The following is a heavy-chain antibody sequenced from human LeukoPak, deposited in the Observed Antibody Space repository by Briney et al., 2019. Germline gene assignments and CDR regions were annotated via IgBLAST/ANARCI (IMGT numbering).Heavy chain of an antibody. J-gene: IGHJ4*02. CDR1: GYTFTSYY. CDR3: ARFAVAGTVDY. V-gene: IGHV1-18*01. Sequence: ASVKVSCKASGYTFTSYYITWVRQAPGQGLEWMGWISAYNGNTNYAQKLQGRVTMTTDTSTSTAYMELRSLRSDDTAVYYCARFAVAGTVDYWGQGTLVTVSS. D-gene: IGHD6-19*01. CDR2: ISAYNGNT.